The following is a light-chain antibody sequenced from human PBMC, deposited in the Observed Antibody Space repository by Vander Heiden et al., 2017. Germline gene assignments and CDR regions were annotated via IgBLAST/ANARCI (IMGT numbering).Light chain of an antibody. V-gene: IGKV4-1*01. CDR1: QSVLYSSNNKNY. CDR3: QQDDSIPPT. Sequence: DIVMTQSPDSLAVSLGERATINCKSSQSVLYSSNNKNYLAWYQQKPGQPPKLLIYWASTRESGVPDGFSGSGSGTYFTLTISSLQAEDVAVYFCQQDDSIPPTFGQGTKVEIK. CDR2: WAS. J-gene: IGKJ1*01.